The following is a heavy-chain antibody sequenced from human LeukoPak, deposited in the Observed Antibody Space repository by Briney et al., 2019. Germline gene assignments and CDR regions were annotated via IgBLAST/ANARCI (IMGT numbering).Heavy chain of an antibody. Sequence: AASVKVSCKASGYTFTGYYMHWVRQAPGQGLEWMGIINPSGGSTSYAQKFQGRVTMTRDMSTSTVYMELSSLRSEDTAVYYCARDSFMLVGATPFDYWGQGTLVTVSS. CDR1: GYTFTGYY. CDR3: ARDSFMLVGATPFDY. D-gene: IGHD1-26*01. V-gene: IGHV1-46*01. J-gene: IGHJ4*02. CDR2: INPSGGST.